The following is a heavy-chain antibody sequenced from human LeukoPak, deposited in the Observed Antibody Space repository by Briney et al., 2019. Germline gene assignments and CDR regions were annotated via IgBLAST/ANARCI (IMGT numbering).Heavy chain of an antibody. V-gene: IGHV3-23*01. CDR2: ISGSGGST. CDR3: AKDGPRADYAMEWEGYFDY. CDR1: GFTFSSYA. Sequence: GGSLRLSCAASGFTFSSYAMSWVRQAPGKGLEWVSAISGSGGSTYYADSVKGRFTISRDNSKNTLYLQMNSLRAKDTAVYYCAKDGPRADYAMEWEGYFDYWGQGTLVTVSS. D-gene: IGHD4-17*01. J-gene: IGHJ4*02.